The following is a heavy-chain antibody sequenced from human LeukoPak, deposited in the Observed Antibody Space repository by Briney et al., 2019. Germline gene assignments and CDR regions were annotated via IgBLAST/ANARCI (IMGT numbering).Heavy chain of an antibody. CDR2: IYTSGST. Sequence: PSETLSLTCTVSGGSISSYYWSWIRQPAGKGLEWIGRIYTSGSTNYNPSHKSRVTMSVDTSKNQFSLKLSSVTAADTAVYYCARGYSSSWNGGDFDYWGQGTLVTVSS. J-gene: IGHJ4*02. CDR1: GGSISSYY. CDR3: ARGYSSSWNGGDFDY. V-gene: IGHV4-4*07. D-gene: IGHD6-13*01.